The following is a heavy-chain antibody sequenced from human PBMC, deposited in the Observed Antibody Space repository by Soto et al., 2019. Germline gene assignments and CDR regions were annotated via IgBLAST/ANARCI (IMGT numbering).Heavy chain of an antibody. CDR2: IYYSGST. CDR3: ARDRGYCISTSCYKWFDP. V-gene: IGHV4-59*01. J-gene: IGHJ5*02. Sequence: PSETLSLTXAVYGGSFSGYYWSWIRQPPGKGLEWIGYIYYSGSTNYNPSLKSRVTISVDTSKNQFSLKLSSVTAADTAVYYCARDRGYCISTSCYKWFDPWGQGTLVTAPQ. D-gene: IGHD2-2*02. CDR1: GGSFSGYY.